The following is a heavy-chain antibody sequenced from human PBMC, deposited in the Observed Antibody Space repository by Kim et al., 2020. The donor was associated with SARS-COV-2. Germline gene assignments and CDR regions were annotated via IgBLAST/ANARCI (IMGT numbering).Heavy chain of an antibody. CDR3: ASAEYCSGGSCYSPFDY. CDR2: IDPSDSYT. Sequence: GESLKISCKGSGYSFTSYWISWVRQMPGKGLEWMGRIDPSDSYTNYSPSFQGHVTISADKSISTAYLQWSSLKASDTAMYYCASAEYCSGGSCYSPFDYWGQGTLVTVSS. D-gene: IGHD2-15*01. J-gene: IGHJ4*02. V-gene: IGHV5-10-1*01. CDR1: GYSFTSYW.